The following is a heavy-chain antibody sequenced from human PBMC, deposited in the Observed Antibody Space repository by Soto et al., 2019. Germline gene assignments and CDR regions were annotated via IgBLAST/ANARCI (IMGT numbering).Heavy chain of an antibody. CDR3: ARDRRPSSGYYPYWFDP. CDR1: GGTFSSYA. V-gene: IGHV1-69*12. CDR2: SIPIFGTA. J-gene: IGHJ5*02. Sequence: QVQLVQSGAEVKKPGSSVKVSCKASGGTFSSYAISWVRQAPGQGLEWMGESIPIFGTANYAQKFQGRVTINEYDSTSTAYMEQSSLRSEDTAVYYCARDRRPSSGYYPYWFDPWGQGTLVTVSS. D-gene: IGHD3-22*01.